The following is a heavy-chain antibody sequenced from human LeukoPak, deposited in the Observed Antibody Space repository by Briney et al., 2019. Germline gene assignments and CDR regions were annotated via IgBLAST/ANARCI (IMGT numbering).Heavy chain of an antibody. CDR3: ARDEGTSGYDLLDY. CDR1: GFTFSNYW. CDR2: INQYGGEK. Sequence: PGGSLRLSCAASGFTFSNYWLNWVRQAPGKGLEWVATINQYGGEKYYVDSVKGRFTISRANAKDSLYLQMNSLRAEDTAVYYCARDEGTSGYDLLDYWGQGTLVTVSS. V-gene: IGHV3-7*01. D-gene: IGHD5-12*01. J-gene: IGHJ4*01.